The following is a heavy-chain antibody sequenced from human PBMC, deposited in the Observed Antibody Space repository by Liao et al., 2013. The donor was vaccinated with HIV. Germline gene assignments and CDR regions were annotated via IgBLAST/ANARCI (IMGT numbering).Heavy chain of an antibody. CDR1: GASISSGDYY. CDR3: ARALPAKGGSGFFVAFDP. J-gene: IGHJ5*02. D-gene: IGHD2-21*01. Sequence: QVQLQESGPGLVKPSQTLSLTCTVSGASISSGDYYWGWIRQPPGKGLEWIGSIYYGGGTYYNPSLKSRVTISVDTSKNQFSLKLSSVTAADSAVYYCARALPAKGGSGFFVAFDPWGQGNLVTVSS. CDR2: IYYGGGT. V-gene: IGHV4-39*07.